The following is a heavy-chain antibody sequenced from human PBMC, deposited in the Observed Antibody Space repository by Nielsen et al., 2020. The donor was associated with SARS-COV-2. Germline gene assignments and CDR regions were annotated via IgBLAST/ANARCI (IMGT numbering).Heavy chain of an antibody. Sequence: SVKVSCKASGYTFTSYYMHWVRQAPGQGLEWMGGIIPIFGTANYAQKFQGRVTITADESTSTAYMELSSLRSEDTAVYYCAREGTNGFDYWGQGTLVTVSA. CDR3: AREGTNGFDY. J-gene: IGHJ4*02. CDR2: IIPIFGTA. CDR1: GYTFTSYY. D-gene: IGHD2-8*01. V-gene: IGHV1-69*13.